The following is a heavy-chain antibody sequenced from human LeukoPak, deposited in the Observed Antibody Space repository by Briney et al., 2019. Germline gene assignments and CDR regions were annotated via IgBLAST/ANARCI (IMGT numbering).Heavy chain of an antibody. CDR3: ANCRRGRCNRY. CDR1: GGSISSYY. Sequence: SETLSLTCTVSGGSISSYYWSWIRQPPGKGLELIGYIYYSGSTNYNPSLKSRVTISVDTSKNQFYLKLGSVTAADTAVYYCANCRRGRCNRYWGQGSRVSVS. CDR2: IYYSGST. J-gene: IGHJ4*02. D-gene: IGHD2-8*01. V-gene: IGHV4-59*01.